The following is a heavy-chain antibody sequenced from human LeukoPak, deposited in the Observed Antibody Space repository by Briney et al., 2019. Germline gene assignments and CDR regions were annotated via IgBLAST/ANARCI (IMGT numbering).Heavy chain of an antibody. J-gene: IGHJ5*02. CDR1: GGSISSYY. CDR3: ARGSVYDSSGCRVNWFDP. D-gene: IGHD3-22*01. Sequence: SETLSLTCTVSGGSISSYYWSWIRQPPGKGLEWIGYIYYSGSTNYNPSLKSRVTISVDTSKNQFSLKLSSVTAADTAVYYCARGSVYDSSGCRVNWFDPWGQGTLVTVSS. V-gene: IGHV4-59*01. CDR2: IYYSGST.